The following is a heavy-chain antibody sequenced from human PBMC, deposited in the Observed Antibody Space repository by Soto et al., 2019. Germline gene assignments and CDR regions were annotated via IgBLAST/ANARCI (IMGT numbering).Heavy chain of an antibody. D-gene: IGHD6-13*01. CDR2: ISYDGSNK. V-gene: IGHV3-30*18. Sequence: GGSLRLSCGASGFTFSSYGMHWVRQAPGKGLEWVAVISYDGSNKYYADSVKGRFTISRDNSKNTLYLQMNSLRAEDTAVYYCAKVGSSWSHNNYFDYWGQGTLVTVSS. CDR1: GFTFSSYG. J-gene: IGHJ4*02. CDR3: AKVGSSWSHNNYFDY.